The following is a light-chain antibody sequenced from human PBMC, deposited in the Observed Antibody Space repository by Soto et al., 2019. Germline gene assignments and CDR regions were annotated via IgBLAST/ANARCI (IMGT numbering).Light chain of an antibody. CDR1: QSVSRNY. J-gene: IGKJ4*01. CDR2: GAS. V-gene: IGKV3-20*01. Sequence: EIVLTQSPGTLSLSPGGRATLSCRASQSVSRNYVIWYQQKTGQAPRLLICGASSRAAGIPDRFSGSGSGADFTLSITRLEPEDFAVYYCQQYGSTPLTFGGGTKVEIK. CDR3: QQYGSTPLT.